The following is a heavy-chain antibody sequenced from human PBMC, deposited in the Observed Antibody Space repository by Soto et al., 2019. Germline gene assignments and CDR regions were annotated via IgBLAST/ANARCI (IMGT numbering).Heavy chain of an antibody. V-gene: IGHV3-48*01. CDR1: GFTFRSYS. CDR3: ARVWALSSIAARPSYMDV. CDR2: ISSSSSTI. Sequence: GGSLRLSCAASGFTFRSYSRNWVRQAPGKGLEWVSYISSSSSTIYYADSVKGRFTISRDNAKNSLYLQMNSLRAEDTAVYYCARVWALSSIAARPSYMDVWGKGTTVTVSS. D-gene: IGHD6-6*01. J-gene: IGHJ6*03.